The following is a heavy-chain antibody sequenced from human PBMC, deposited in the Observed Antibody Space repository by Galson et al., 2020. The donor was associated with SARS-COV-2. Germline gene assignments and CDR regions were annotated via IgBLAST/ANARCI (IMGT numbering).Heavy chain of an antibody. CDR1: GFALSDYY. Sequence: AGGSLRLSCAASGFALSDYYMSWIRQAPGKGLEWVADISVSSSYRKYADSVKGRVTISRDITNNSLYLQMNSLRADDTAVYYCARSNRCSGGICHFYGLDVWGQGTTVTVSS. CDR2: ISVSSSYR. D-gene: IGHD2-15*01. CDR3: ARSNRCSGGICHFYGLDV. J-gene: IGHJ6*02. V-gene: IGHV3-11*06.